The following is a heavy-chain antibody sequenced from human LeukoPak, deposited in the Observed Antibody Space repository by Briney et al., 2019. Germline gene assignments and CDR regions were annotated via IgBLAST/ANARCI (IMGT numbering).Heavy chain of an antibody. CDR1: TGSISDYY. CDR3: ARKRRLLESGFDP. Sequence: SETLSLTCTVSTGSISDYYWNWLRQRPGKGLEWIGYIYYIGTTTYNPSLKSRVTISVDTSKNQFSLRLTSVTAADTAVYYCARKRRLLESGFDPWGQGALVTVSS. CDR2: IYYIGTT. J-gene: IGHJ5*02. V-gene: IGHV4-59*12. D-gene: IGHD3-3*01.